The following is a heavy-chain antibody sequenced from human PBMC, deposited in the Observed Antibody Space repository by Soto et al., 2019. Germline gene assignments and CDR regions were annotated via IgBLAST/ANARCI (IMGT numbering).Heavy chain of an antibody. CDR3: ALFYYGMDV. Sequence: PGGSLRLSCAASGFNFSSYEMNWVRQAPGKGLEWVSYISSSGSTIYYADSVKGRFTISRDNAKNSLYLQMNSLRAEDTAVYYCALFYYGMDVWGQGTTVTVSS. J-gene: IGHJ6*02. CDR1: GFNFSSYE. V-gene: IGHV3-48*03. CDR2: ISSSGSTI.